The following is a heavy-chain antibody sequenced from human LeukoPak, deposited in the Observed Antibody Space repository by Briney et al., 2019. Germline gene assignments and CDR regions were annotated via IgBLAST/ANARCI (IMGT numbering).Heavy chain of an antibody. CDR3: ARGFGDGYNPSGTEYFQH. D-gene: IGHD5-24*01. V-gene: IGHV4-61*02. CDR2: IYTSGSA. J-gene: IGHJ1*01. CDR1: GGSISSGSYY. Sequence: SETLSLTCTVSGGSISSGSYYWSWIRQPAGKGLEWIGRIYTSGSANYNPSLKSRVTISVDTSKNQFSLKLSSVTAADTAVYYCARGFGDGYNPSGTEYFQHWGQGTLVTVTS.